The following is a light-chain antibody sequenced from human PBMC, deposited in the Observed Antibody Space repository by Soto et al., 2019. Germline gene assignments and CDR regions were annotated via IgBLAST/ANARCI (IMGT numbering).Light chain of an antibody. Sequence: QSVLTQPPSVSGAPGQRVTISCTGSSSNIGAGYDVHWYQQLPGTAPKLLIYGNSNRPSGVPDRFSGSKSGTSASLAITGLLAEDEGDYYCQSYDSRLSGWVFGGGTQLTVL. CDR1: SSNIGAGYD. V-gene: IGLV1-40*01. CDR2: GNS. CDR3: QSYDSRLSGWV. J-gene: IGLJ3*02.